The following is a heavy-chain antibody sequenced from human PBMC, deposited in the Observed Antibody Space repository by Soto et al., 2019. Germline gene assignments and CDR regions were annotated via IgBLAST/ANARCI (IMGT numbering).Heavy chain of an antibody. J-gene: IGHJ3*02. CDR2: SSYSGST. CDR3: TRSAVGNDAFDI. Sequence: ASETLSLTCTVSGGSISTTNYDWGWIRQPPGKGLEYIGISSYSGSTNYNPSLESRVTISVDTSKNQFSLKVRSVTAADTAVYYCTRSAVGNDAFDIWGQGTMVTVSS. CDR1: GGSISTTNYD. D-gene: IGHD1-26*01. V-gene: IGHV4-39*01.